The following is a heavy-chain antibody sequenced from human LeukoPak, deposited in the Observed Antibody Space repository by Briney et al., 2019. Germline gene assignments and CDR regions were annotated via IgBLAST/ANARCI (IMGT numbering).Heavy chain of an antibody. Sequence: ASVKVSCKASGYTFTSYYMHWVRQAPGQGLEWMGIINPSGGSTSYAQKFQGRGTMTRDTSTSTVYMDLSSLRSEDTAVYYCARDREITMVRGVIGGYFDYWGQGTLVTVSS. V-gene: IGHV1-46*01. D-gene: IGHD3-10*01. CDR1: GYTFTSYY. J-gene: IGHJ4*02. CDR3: ARDREITMVRGVIGGYFDY. CDR2: INPSGGST.